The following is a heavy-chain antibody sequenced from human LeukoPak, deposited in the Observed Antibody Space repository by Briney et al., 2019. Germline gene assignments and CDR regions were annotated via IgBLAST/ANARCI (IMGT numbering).Heavy chain of an antibody. J-gene: IGHJ5*02. CDR1: GGSISSSRYY. D-gene: IGHD3-10*01. Sequence: PSETLSLTCTVAGGSISSSRYYWGWIRQPPGKGLEWIGSIYYSGSTYYNPSLKSRVTISVDTSKNQFSLKLSSVTAADTAVYYCARHAKGRGFDPWGQGTLVTVSS. V-gene: IGHV4-39*01. CDR2: IYYSGST. CDR3: ARHAKGRGFDP.